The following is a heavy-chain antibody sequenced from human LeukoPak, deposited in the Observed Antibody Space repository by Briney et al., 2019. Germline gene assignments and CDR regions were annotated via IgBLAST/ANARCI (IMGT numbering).Heavy chain of an antibody. J-gene: IGHJ4*02. CDR3: AKGLNYGGKFYFDH. CDR2: ISGGGGST. V-gene: IGHV3-23*01. CDR1: GFTFSSYA. Sequence: GGSLRLSCAVSGFTFSSYAMSWVRQTPGKGLERVSDISGGGGSTYSADSVKGRFTISRDNSKNTLYLQMNSLRAEDTAVYFCAKGLNYGGKFYFDHWGQGILVTVSS. D-gene: IGHD4-23*01.